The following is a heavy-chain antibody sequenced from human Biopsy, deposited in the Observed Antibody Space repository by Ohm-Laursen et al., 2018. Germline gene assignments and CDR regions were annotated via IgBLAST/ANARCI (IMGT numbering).Heavy chain of an antibody. CDR2: IPHTGYT. Sequence: SDTLSLTCTVSGGSLTGHYWTWIRQPPGKGPERIGHIPHTGYTSYKSSLKSRVTISLDTSRKHFSLRLTSLAAADTAVYYCARGSNEYGGLYFPHWGQGTLVTVSS. V-gene: IGHV4-59*11. CDR3: ARGSNEYGGLYFPH. CDR1: GGSLTGHY. J-gene: IGHJ1*01. D-gene: IGHD4-23*01.